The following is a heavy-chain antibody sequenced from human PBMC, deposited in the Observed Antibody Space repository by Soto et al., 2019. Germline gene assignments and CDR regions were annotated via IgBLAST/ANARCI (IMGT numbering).Heavy chain of an antibody. CDR3: VHTHLVPGP. CDR1: GFSLTSLGET. Sequence: SGPTLVNPTETLTLTCTFSGFSLTSLGETVGWIRQPPGKALEWLALIYWDDDDHYSPSLESRLAITKDDSKNQVVLTLTNMDPVDTATYYCVHTHLVPGPWGQGTLVTVSS. CDR2: IYWDDDD. J-gene: IGHJ5*02. V-gene: IGHV2-5*02.